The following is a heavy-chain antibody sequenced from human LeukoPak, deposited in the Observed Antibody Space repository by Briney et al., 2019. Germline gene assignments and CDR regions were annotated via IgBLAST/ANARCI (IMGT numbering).Heavy chain of an antibody. Sequence: PGGSLRLSCAASGFTFRRYAMHWVRQAPGKGLEWVAAKSFDGSYKYYAESVKGRFTISRDNSNNTVSLEMNSLRAEDTAVYFCARGKGGPFKYWGQGTLVTVSS. D-gene: IGHD2-15*01. CDR3: ARGKGGPFKY. CDR2: KSFDGSYK. J-gene: IGHJ4*02. V-gene: IGHV3-30*01. CDR1: GFTFRRYA.